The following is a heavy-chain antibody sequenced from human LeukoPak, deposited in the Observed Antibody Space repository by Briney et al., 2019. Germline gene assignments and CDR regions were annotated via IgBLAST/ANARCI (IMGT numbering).Heavy chain of an antibody. CDR3: ARGEVAVAGTDFDY. D-gene: IGHD6-19*01. V-gene: IGHV4-59*01. CDR1: GGSISSYY. CDR2: IYYSGST. J-gene: IGHJ4*02. Sequence: PSETLSLTCTVSGGSISSYYWSWIRQPPGKGLEWIGYIYYSGSTNYNPSLKSRVTISVDTSKNQFSLKLSSVTAADTAVYYCARGEVAVAGTDFDYWGQGTLVTVSS.